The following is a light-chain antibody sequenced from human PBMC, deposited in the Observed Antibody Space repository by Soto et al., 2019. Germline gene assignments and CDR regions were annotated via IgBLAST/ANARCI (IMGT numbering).Light chain of an antibody. CDR3: CSYAGRYTYV. CDR2: DVS. Sequence: QSALTQPRSVSGSLGQSVTISCTGASSDVGRYDYVSWFQHHPGKVPKLIIYDVSQRPSGVPDRFSGSKSGNTASLTISGLQTEDEADYYCCSYAGRYTYVFGIGTKLTVL. J-gene: IGLJ1*01. CDR1: SSDVGRYDY. V-gene: IGLV2-11*01.